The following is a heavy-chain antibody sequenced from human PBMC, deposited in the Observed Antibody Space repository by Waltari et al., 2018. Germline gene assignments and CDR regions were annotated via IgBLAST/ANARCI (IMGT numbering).Heavy chain of an antibody. CDR2: IIPMFNNP. D-gene: IGHD4-17*01. Sequence: VQLVQSGAEVKKPGSSVRVSCKTSGDVFENYAISWVRQAPGKGLEWMGGIIPMFNNPNYAQRFEGTVTITADESTNTGYMELTGLTSEDTAIYYCARGSKFGDYGDLDYWGQGTLVTVS. CDR3: ARGSKFGDYGDLDY. V-gene: IGHV1-69*01. J-gene: IGHJ4*02. CDR1: GDVFENYA.